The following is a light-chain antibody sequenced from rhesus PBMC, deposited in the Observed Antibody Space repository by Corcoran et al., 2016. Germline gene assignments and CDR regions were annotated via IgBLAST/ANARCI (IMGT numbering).Light chain of an antibody. J-gene: IGKJ4*01. CDR2: GAS. Sequence: EIVMTQSPATLSLSPGERATLSCWASQIVNNNLAWYQQKPGQAPPLLIYGASSRDTGIPNRFSGRGCRTDFTLTISSLEPEDFACSYCQQDSNWPLTFGGGTKVEIK. CDR1: QIVNNN. V-gene: IGKV3-42*03. CDR3: QQDSNWPLT.